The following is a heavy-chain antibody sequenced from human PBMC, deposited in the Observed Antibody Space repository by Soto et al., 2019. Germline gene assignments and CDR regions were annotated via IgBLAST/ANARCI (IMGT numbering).Heavy chain of an antibody. CDR3: APRTYYYDSSGYYWAY. Sequence: SGPTLVNPTQTLTLTCTFSGFSLSTSGVGVGWIRQPPGKALEWLALIYWNDDKRYSPSLKSRLTITKDTSKNQVVLTMTNIDPVDKTKFFCAPRTYYYDSSGYYWAYWGQGTLVTVSS. CDR1: GFSLSTSGVG. J-gene: IGHJ4*02. V-gene: IGHV2-5*01. D-gene: IGHD3-22*01. CDR2: IYWNDDK.